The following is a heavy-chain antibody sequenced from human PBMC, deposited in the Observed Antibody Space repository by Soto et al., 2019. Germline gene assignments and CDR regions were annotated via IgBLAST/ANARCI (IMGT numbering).Heavy chain of an antibody. V-gene: IGHV3-21*01. J-gene: IGHJ6*03. D-gene: IGHD2-2*01. CDR3: AGDSVTVVVPAANFYYYYYMDC. Sequence: GGSLRLSCAASGFTFSSYSMNWVRQAPGKGLEWVSSTSSSSSYIYYADSVKGGFTISRDNAENLLYLQMNSLRAEGTAVYYCAGDSVTVVVPAANFYYYYYMDCLGKGTSVTVSS. CDR2: TSSSSSYI. CDR1: GFTFSSYS.